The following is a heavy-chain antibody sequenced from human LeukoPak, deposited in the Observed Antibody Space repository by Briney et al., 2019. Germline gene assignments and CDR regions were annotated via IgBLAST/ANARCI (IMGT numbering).Heavy chain of an antibody. D-gene: IGHD6-13*01. Sequence: GGSLRLSCAASGFTFSSYWMSWVRQAPGKGLEWVANIKQDGSEKYYVDSVKGRFIISRDNSKNTLYLQMNSLRAEDTAVYYCAKDLEYSGSWAPGGFGFEYWGQGTLVTVSS. J-gene: IGHJ4*02. CDR2: IKQDGSEK. V-gene: IGHV3-7*01. CDR3: AKDLEYSGSWAPGGFGFEY. CDR1: GFTFSSYW.